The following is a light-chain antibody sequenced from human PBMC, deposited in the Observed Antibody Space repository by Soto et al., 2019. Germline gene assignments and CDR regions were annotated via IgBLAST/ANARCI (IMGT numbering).Light chain of an antibody. V-gene: IGLV1-40*01. CDR2: GNS. CDR1: SSNIGAGYD. CDR3: QSYDSSLSGWV. J-gene: IGLJ7*01. Sequence: QSALTQPPSVSGAPGQRVTISCTGSSSNIGAGYDVHWYQQLPGTAPKLLIYGNSNRPSGVPDRFSGSKSGTSASLAITGLRAADEADYYCQSYDSSLSGWVFGGGTQLTVL.